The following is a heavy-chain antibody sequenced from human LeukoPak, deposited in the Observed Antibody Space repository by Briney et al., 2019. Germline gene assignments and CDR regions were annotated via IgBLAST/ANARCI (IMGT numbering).Heavy chain of an antibody. D-gene: IGHD2-2*01. CDR1: GFTFSSYG. CDR2: IRYDGSNK. V-gene: IGHV3-30*02. CDR3: AKGIRTDVVVPAAPRGY. Sequence: GGSLRLSCAASGFTFSSYGMHWVRQAPGKGLEWVAFIRYDGSNKYYADSVKGRFTISRDNSKNTLYLQMNSLRAEDTAVYYCAKGIRTDVVVPAAPRGYWGQGTLVTVSS. J-gene: IGHJ4*02.